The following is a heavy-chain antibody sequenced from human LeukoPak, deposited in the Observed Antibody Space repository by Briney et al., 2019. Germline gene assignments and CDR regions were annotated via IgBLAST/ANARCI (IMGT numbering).Heavy chain of an antibody. Sequence: SQTLSLTCDVSGGSISSGGYYWSWIRQHPGKGLEWIGYIYYSGSTYYNPSLKSRVTISVDTSKNQFSLKLSSVTAADTAVYYCAREGSSWYGVRTFDYWGQGTLVTVSS. CDR1: GGSISSGGYY. CDR3: AREGSSWYGVRTFDY. V-gene: IGHV4-31*11. CDR2: IYYSGST. J-gene: IGHJ4*02. D-gene: IGHD6-13*01.